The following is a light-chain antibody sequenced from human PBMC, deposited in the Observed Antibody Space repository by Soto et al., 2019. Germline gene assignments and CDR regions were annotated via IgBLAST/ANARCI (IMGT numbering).Light chain of an antibody. CDR2: KSS. CDR3: QHYNSYSGA. Sequence: IQMTQSPSTRSGCVGYRGTITCRASQTISSWLAWYQQRQGKAPKLLIYKSSTLKSGFPSRLSRSGYGTEFALTISNLQPNDFETYYCQHYNSYSGAFGQGTKVDIK. J-gene: IGKJ1*01. CDR1: QTISSW. V-gene: IGKV1-5*03.